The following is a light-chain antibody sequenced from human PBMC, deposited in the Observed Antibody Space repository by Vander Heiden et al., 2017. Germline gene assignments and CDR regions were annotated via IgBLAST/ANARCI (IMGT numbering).Light chain of an antibody. CDR3: AAWDDSLNGPL. Sequence: QSVLTQPPSASATPGQRVTISCFGVSSNIGSNSVNWYQQLPGTAPRLLIFGNEQRPSGVPDRFSGSKSGTSASLAISGLQSEDEGDYYCAAWDDSLNGPLFGGGTKLSVL. V-gene: IGLV1-44*01. J-gene: IGLJ2*01. CDR2: GNE. CDR1: SSNIGSNS.